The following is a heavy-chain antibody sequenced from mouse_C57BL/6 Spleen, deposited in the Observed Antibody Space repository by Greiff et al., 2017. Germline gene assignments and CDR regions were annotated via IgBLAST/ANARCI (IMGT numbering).Heavy chain of an antibody. D-gene: IGHD2-1*01. J-gene: IGHJ2*01. V-gene: IGHV14-4*01. Sequence: VQLQQSGAELVRPGASVKLSCTASGFNIKDDYMHWVKQRPEQGLEWIGWIDPANGDTEYASKFQGKATITADTSSNTAYLQLSSLTSEDTAVYYCTTSGGNYRGDYWGQGTTLTVSS. CDR2: IDPANGDT. CDR3: TTSGGNYRGDY. CDR1: GFNIKDDY.